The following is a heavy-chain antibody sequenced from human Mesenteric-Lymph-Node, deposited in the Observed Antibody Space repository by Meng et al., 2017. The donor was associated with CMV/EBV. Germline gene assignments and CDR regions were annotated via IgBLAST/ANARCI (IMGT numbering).Heavy chain of an antibody. Sequence: QGQLQRWGAGLLKPSEALSLTCAVYGGSFSGYYWSWIRQPPGKGLEWIGEINHSGSTNYNPSLKSRVTISVDTSRNQFSLKLSSVTAADTAVYYCARGIRWFDPWGQGTLVTVSS. V-gene: IGHV4-34*01. CDR3: ARGIRWFDP. J-gene: IGHJ5*02. CDR1: GGSFSGYY. CDR2: INHSGST.